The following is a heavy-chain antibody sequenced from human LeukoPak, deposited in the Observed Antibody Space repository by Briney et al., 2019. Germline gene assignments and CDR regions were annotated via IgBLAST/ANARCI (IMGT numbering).Heavy chain of an antibody. D-gene: IGHD2-2*01. CDR3: ARGVCTSTSCFAGDYGMDV. Sequence: PSETLSLTCTVSGGSISSYYWSWIRQPPGKGLEWIGYIYYSGSTKYNPSLMSRVTISVDTSKNQFSLKLSSVTAADTAVYYCARGVCTSTSCFAGDYGMDVWGQGTTVTVSS. V-gene: IGHV4-59*08. J-gene: IGHJ6*02. CDR1: GGSISSYY. CDR2: IYYSGST.